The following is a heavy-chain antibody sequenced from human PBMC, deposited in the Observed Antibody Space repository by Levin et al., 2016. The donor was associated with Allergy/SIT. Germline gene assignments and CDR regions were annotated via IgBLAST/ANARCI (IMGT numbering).Heavy chain of an antibody. J-gene: IGHJ6*03. CDR2: IYYSGST. CDR3: AGNYDFWSGYYSGYYYYMDV. D-gene: IGHD3-3*01. Sequence: PGKGLEWIGSIYYSGSTYYNPSLKSRVTISVDTSKNQFSLKLSSVTAADTAVYYCAGNYDFWSGYYSGYYYYMDVWGKGTTVTVSS. V-gene: IGHV4-39*01.